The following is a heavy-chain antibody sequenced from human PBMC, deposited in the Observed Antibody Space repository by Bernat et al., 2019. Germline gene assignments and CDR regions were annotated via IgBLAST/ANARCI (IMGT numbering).Heavy chain of an antibody. D-gene: IGHD3-22*01. V-gene: IGHV3-21*01. CDR1: GFTFSSYS. CDR3: ARDRSVNYYDSSGYYFDY. CDR2: ISDSSSYI. J-gene: IGHJ4*02. Sequence: EVQLVESGGGLVKPGGSLRLSCAASGFTFSSYSMNWVRQVPGKGLEWVSSISDSSSYIYYADSVKGRFTISRDNAKNSLYPQMNSLRAEDTAVYYCARDRSVNYYDSSGYYFDYWGQGTLVTVSS.